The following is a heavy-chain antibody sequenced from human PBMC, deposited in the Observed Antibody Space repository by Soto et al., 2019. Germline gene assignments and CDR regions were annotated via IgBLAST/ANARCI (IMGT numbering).Heavy chain of an antibody. CDR2: IIPIFGTA. CDR3: SIVANYGDYPGAAYYYYGMDV. CDR1: GGTFSSYA. J-gene: IGHJ6*02. D-gene: IGHD4-17*01. V-gene: IGHV1-69*13. Sequence: ASVKVSCKASGGTFSSYAISWVRQAPGQGIERFVGIIPIFGTANYAQKFQGRVTITADDSTSTAYLELSSLRSEDTAVYYCSIVANYGDYPGAAYYYYGMDVWGQGTTVTVSS.